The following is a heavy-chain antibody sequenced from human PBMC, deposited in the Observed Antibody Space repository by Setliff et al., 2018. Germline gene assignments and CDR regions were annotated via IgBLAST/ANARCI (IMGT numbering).Heavy chain of an antibody. V-gene: IGHV5-51*01. D-gene: IGHD3-3*01. CDR3: ARQAISGSDAFDI. Sequence: GESLKISCKGSGYTFTNYWIGWVRQMPGKGLEWMGIIYPGDSDTRHSPSFQGQVTISADKSISIAYLQWSSLKASDTAMYYCARQAISGSDAFDIWGQGTLVTVSS. J-gene: IGHJ3*02. CDR2: IYPGDSDT. CDR1: GYTFTNYW.